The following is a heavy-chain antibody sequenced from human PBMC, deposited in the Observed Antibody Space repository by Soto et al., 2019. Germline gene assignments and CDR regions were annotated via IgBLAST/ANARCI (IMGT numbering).Heavy chain of an antibody. CDR3: ARDAKAIFGVVIITLYYYYGMDV. CDR2: INPSGGST. D-gene: IGHD3-3*01. CDR1: GYTFTSYY. V-gene: IGHV1-46*01. Sequence: VKVSCKASGYTFTSYYMHWVRQAPGQGLEWMGIINPSGGSTSYAQKFQGRVTMTRDTSTSTVYMELSSLRSEDTAVYYCARDAKAIFGVVIITLYYYYGMDVWGQGTTVTVSS. J-gene: IGHJ6*02.